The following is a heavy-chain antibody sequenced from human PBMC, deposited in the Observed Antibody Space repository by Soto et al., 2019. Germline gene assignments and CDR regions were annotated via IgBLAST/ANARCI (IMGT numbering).Heavy chain of an antibody. Sequence: PGESLKISCKGSGYSFTSYWIGWVRQMPGKGLEWMRIIYAGDSDTRYSPSFQGQVTISADKSISTASLQWSSLKASDTAMYYCARARAARAFYYYYGMDVWGQGTTVTVSS. V-gene: IGHV5-51*01. J-gene: IGHJ6*02. CDR2: IYAGDSDT. CDR1: GYSFTSYW. CDR3: ARARAARAFYYYYGMDV. D-gene: IGHD6-6*01.